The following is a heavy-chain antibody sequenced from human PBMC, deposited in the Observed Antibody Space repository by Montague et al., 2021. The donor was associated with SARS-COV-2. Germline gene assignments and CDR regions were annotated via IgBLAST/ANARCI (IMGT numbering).Heavy chain of an antibody. Sequence: CAISGDSVSNNRAAWNWIRQSPSGGRQWLGRTYFRTQWFHHYAPXVEGRITVNADASKNHFSLQLTSVTPEDSAKYFCVRSQYSNTWFFDYWGQGAQVTVSS. V-gene: IGHV6-1*01. D-gene: IGHD6-6*01. CDR2: TYFRTQWFH. J-gene: IGHJ4*02. CDR1: GDSVSNNRAA. CDR3: VRSQYSNTWFFDY.